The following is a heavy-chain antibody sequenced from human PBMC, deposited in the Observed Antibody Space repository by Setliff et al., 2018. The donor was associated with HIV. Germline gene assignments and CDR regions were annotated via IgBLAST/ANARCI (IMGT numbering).Heavy chain of an antibody. CDR1: GYTFTTYG. D-gene: IGHD1-7*01. CDR3: VRDNWNLGSVHNWFDP. V-gene: IGHV1-18*01. CDR2: ISGYNGNT. J-gene: IGHJ5*02. Sequence: ASVKVSCKASGYTFTTYGISWVRQAPGQGLEWVGWISGYNGNTNYAQKLQGRVTMTRDTSTSTVYMELNNLRFDDTAVYYCVRDNWNLGSVHNWFDPWAREPWSPSPQ.